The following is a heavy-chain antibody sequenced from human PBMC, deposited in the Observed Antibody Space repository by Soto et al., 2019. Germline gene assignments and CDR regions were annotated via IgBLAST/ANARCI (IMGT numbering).Heavy chain of an antibody. V-gene: IGHV3-30-3*01. Sequence: GGSLRLSCAASGFTFSSYAMHWVRQAPGKGLEWVAVISYDGSNKYYADSVKGRFTISRDNSKNTLYLQMNSLRAEDTAVYYCARGGTGYGDYEGLGGYWGQGTPVTVSS. J-gene: IGHJ4*02. CDR3: ARGGTGYGDYEGLGGY. CDR1: GFTFSSYA. D-gene: IGHD4-17*01. CDR2: ISYDGSNK.